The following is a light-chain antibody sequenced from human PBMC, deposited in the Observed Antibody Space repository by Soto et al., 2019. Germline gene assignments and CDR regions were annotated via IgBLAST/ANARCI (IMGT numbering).Light chain of an antibody. V-gene: IGKV1-5*03. Sequence: DIQMTQSPSTLSASVGDRVTITCRASQSISDSLAWYQQKPGKAPKLLIYEASSLKSGVPSRFSGSRSGTEYPLTISRLQSDDFATYYCQQYNGYWTFGQGTKVEIK. CDR1: QSISDS. CDR3: QQYNGYWT. CDR2: EAS. J-gene: IGKJ1*01.